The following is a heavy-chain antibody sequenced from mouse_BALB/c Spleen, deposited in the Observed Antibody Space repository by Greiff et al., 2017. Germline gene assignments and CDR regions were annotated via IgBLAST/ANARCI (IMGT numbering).Heavy chain of an antibody. CDR2: IDPETGGT. D-gene: IGHD2-1*01. J-gene: IGHJ3*01. CDR3: TRGVYGNWFAY. CDR1: GYTFTDYE. Sequence: QVQLQQSGAELVRPGASVTLSCKASGYTFTDYEMPWVKQTPVHGLEWIGAIDPETGGTAYNQKLKGKATLTADKSSSTAYMDLRSLTSEASAVYYCTRGVYGNWFAYWGQGTLVTVSA. V-gene: IGHV1-15*01.